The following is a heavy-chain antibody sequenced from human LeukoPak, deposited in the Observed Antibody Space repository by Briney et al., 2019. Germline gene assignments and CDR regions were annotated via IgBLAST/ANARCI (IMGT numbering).Heavy chain of an antibody. Sequence: GGSLRLSCAASGFTFSSYGMSWVRQAPGKGLEWVSAMSGSGGSTYYADSVKGRFTISRDNSKNTLYLQMNSLRAEDTAVYYCAKDRRNFDWFEGFDYWGPGTLVTVSS. CDR1: GFTFSSYG. J-gene: IGHJ4*02. D-gene: IGHD3-9*01. V-gene: IGHV3-23*01. CDR3: AKDRRNFDWFEGFDY. CDR2: MSGSGGST.